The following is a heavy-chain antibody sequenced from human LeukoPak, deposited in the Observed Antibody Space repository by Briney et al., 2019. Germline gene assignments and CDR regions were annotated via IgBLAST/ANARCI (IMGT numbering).Heavy chain of an antibody. V-gene: IGHV4-34*01. D-gene: IGHD6-13*01. J-gene: IGHJ5*02. CDR3: ARGLGIAAAGKSNWFDP. Sequence: SETPSLTCAVYGGSFSGYYWSWIRQPPGKGLEWIGEINHSGSTNYNPSLKSRVTISVDTSKNQFSLKLSSVTAADTAVYYCARGLGIAAAGKSNWFDPWGQGTLVTVSS. CDR1: GGSFSGYY. CDR2: INHSGST.